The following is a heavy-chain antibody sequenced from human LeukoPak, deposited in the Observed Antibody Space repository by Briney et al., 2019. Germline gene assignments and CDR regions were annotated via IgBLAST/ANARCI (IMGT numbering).Heavy chain of an antibody. V-gene: IGHV4-59*01. D-gene: IGHD6-19*01. Sequence: SETLSLTCTVSGGSISSYYWSWIRQPPGKGLEWIGYIYYSGSTNCNPSLKSRVTISVDTSKNQFSLKLSSVTAADTAVYYCARSDPVIAVAGFDYWGQGTLVTVSS. CDR1: GGSISSYY. CDR3: ARSDPVIAVAGFDY. CDR2: IYYSGST. J-gene: IGHJ4*02.